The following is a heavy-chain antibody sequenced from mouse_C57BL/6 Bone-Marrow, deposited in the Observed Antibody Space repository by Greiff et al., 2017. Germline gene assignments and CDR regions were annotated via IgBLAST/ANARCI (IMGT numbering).Heavy chain of an antibody. Sequence: EVQLQESGGDLVKPGGSLKLSCAASGFTFSSYGMSWVRQTPDKRLEWVATISSGGSYTYSPDSVKGRFTISRDNAKNTLYLQMSSLKSEDTAMYYCARRDYYSNFYAMDYWGQGTSVTVSS. J-gene: IGHJ4*01. D-gene: IGHD2-5*01. CDR2: ISSGGSYT. CDR1: GFTFSSYG. V-gene: IGHV5-6*01. CDR3: ARRDYYSNFYAMDY.